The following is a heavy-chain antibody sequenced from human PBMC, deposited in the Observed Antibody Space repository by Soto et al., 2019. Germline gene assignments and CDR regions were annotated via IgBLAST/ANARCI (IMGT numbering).Heavy chain of an antibody. CDR3: ASYYDFWSGPFDY. CDR1: GFTFSSYS. CDR2: ISSSSSYI. Sequence: PGGSLRLSCAASGFTFSSYSMNWVRQAPGKGLEWVSSISSSSSYIYYADSVKGRFTISRDNAKNSLYLQMNSLRAEDTAVYYCASYYDFWSGPFDYWGQGTLVTVSS. D-gene: IGHD3-3*01. J-gene: IGHJ4*02. V-gene: IGHV3-21*01.